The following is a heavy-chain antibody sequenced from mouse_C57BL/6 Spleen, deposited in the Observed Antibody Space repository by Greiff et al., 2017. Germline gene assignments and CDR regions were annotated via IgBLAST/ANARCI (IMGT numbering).Heavy chain of an antibody. CDR1: GFTFSSYA. CDR2: ISDGGSYT. CDR3: AREYYRYAMDY. Sequence: EVKLMESGGGLVKPGGSLKLSCAASGFTFSSYAMSWVRQTPEKRLEWVATISDGGSYTYYPDNVKGRFTISRDNAKNNLYLQMSHLKSEDTAMYYCAREYYRYAMDYWGQGTSVTVSS. V-gene: IGHV5-4*01. J-gene: IGHJ4*01. D-gene: IGHD2-14*01.